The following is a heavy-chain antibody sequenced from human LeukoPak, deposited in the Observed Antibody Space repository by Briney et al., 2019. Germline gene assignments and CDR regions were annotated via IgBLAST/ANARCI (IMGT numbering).Heavy chain of an antibody. V-gene: IGHV3-30-3*01. CDR3: ARMIY. Sequence: PGRSLRLSCAASGFTFSSYAMHWVRQAPGKGLEWVAVISYDGSNKYYADSVKGRFTISRDNSKNTPYLQTNSLRAEDTAVYYCARMIYWGQGTLVTVSS. CDR2: ISYDGSNK. D-gene: IGHD3-16*01. J-gene: IGHJ4*02. CDR1: GFTFSSYA.